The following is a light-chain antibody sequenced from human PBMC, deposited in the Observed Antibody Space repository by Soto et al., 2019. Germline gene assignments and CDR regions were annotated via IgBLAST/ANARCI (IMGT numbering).Light chain of an antibody. V-gene: IGLV1-51*01. Sequence: QSALTQPPSVSAAPGQKVTISCSGSSSNIGGNSVSWYQQLPGTPPKLLIYDDNNRPSGIPDRFSGSKSGTSATLGITGFQTGDEADYYCGSWDSSLSAYVFGTGTKVTVL. CDR1: SSNIGGNS. CDR2: DDN. J-gene: IGLJ1*01. CDR3: GSWDSSLSAYV.